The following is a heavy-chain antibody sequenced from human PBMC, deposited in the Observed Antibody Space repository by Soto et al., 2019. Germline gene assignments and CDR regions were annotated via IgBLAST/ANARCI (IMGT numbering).Heavy chain of an antibody. Sequence: PGGSLRLSCAASGFTISTYAMTWVRQAPGKGLGCVSGVTGSGGQIHYADSVKGRFTISKDNSKNTLYLQMSSLRDEDTVLYYCAKDAVYNDGLWLMDSWGQGTLVTVSS. J-gene: IGHJ5*02. D-gene: IGHD2-21*01. CDR3: AKDAVYNDGLWLMDS. V-gene: IGHV3-23*01. CDR1: GFTISTYA. CDR2: VTGSGGQI.